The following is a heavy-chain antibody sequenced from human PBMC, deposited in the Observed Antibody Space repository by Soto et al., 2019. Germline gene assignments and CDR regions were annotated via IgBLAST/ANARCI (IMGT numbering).Heavy chain of an antibody. CDR3: ARVGRRAGYSYRYRYYYYGMDV. CDR2: ISAYNGNT. Sequence: ASVKVSCKASGYTFTSYGISWVRQAPGQGLEWMGWISAYNGNTNYAQKLQGRVTMTTDTSTSTAYMELRSLRPDDTAVYYCARVGRRAGYSYRYRYYYYGMDVWGQGTTVTVSS. V-gene: IGHV1-18*01. CDR1: GYTFTSYG. D-gene: IGHD5-18*01. J-gene: IGHJ6*02.